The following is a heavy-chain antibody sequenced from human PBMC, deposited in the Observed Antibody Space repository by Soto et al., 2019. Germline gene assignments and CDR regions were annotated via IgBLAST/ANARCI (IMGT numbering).Heavy chain of an antibody. V-gene: IGHV4-31*03. D-gene: IGHD4-17*01. Sequence: SETLSLTCTVSGGSISSGGYYWSWIRQHPGKGLEWIGYIYYSGSTYYNPSLKSRVTISVDTSKNQFSLKLSSVTAADTAVYYCAIERIFTVTTRAFDMWGPGTMVAVS. CDR3: AIERIFTVTTRAFDM. J-gene: IGHJ3*02. CDR2: IYYSGST. CDR1: GGSISSGGYY.